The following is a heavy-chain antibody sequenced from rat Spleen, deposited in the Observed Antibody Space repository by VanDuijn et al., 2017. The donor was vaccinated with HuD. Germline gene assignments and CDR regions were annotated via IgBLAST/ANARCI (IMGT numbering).Heavy chain of an antibody. CDR2: ISYEGSST. D-gene: IGHD1-11*01. CDR3: ARLGTECIVNWFTY. J-gene: IGHJ3*01. CDR1: GFTFSNYG. Sequence: EVQLVESGGGLVQPGRSLKLSCAASGFTFSNYGMAWVRQAPTKGLEWVATISYEGSSTYYRDSVKGRFTISRDNAKSTLYLQMDSLRSEDTATYYCARLGTECIVNWFTYWGQGTLVTVSS. V-gene: IGHV5-29*01.